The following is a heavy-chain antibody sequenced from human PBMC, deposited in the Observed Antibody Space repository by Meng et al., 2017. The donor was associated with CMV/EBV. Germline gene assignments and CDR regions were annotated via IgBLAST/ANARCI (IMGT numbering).Heavy chain of an antibody. J-gene: IGHJ6*02. CDR3: GAAADYYYYGMDV. V-gene: IGHV5-51*01. D-gene: IGHD6-13*01. CDR2: IYPGDSDT. CDR1: GYSFTSYW. Sequence: GESLKISCKGSGYSFTSYWIGWVRQMPGKGLEWMGIIYPGDSDTRYSPSFQGQVTISADKSISTAYLQWSSLKASDTAMYYCGAAADYYYYGMDVWGQGTTVTVSS.